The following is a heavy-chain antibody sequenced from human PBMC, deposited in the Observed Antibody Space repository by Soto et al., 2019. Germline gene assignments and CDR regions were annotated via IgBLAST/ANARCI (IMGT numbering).Heavy chain of an antibody. Sequence: SETLSLTCSVSYRSLSSSTYYWGWIRQPPGKGLEWIGSIYYSGNSYYNPPLKSRVTISVDTSKNQLSLNLTSVTAADTAVYYCARGWDFWSGYYTGGFDYWGQGTPVTVSS. J-gene: IGHJ4*02. D-gene: IGHD3-3*01. CDR3: ARGWDFWSGYYTGGFDY. CDR2: IYYSGNS. V-gene: IGHV4-39*01. CDR1: YRSLSSSTYY.